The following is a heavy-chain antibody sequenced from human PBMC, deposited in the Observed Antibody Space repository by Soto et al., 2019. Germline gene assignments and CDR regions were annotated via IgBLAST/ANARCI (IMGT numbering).Heavy chain of an antibody. CDR3: ASEDCTNTNCLKGFHY. CDR1: GYTFTDYY. CDR2: INPESGNP. V-gene: IGHV1-2*02. D-gene: IGHD2-8*01. Sequence: QVQMVQSGAEVKKPGDSVKVSCKASGYTFTDYYMHWVRQAPGQGFEWVGGINPESGNPKYVPKFQGKVTVTRDTSTSTAYMELNGLTSDDTAVYYCASEDCTNTNCLKGFHYWGQGTLVTVSS. J-gene: IGHJ4*02.